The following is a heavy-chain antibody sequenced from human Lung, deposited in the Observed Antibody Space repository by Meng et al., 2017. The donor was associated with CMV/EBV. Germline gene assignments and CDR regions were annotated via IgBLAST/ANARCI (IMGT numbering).Heavy chain of an antibody. CDR3: ARSGPCNGGICYSGKFDS. Sequence: SXTXSLXCTVSRAXISTYYWSWIRQPPGKGLEWIGYFYYGGSTNYNPSLKSRVTILVDASKNQFSLKLSSVTAADTAIYYCARSGPCNGGICYSGKFDSWXQGTXVTVSS. D-gene: IGHD2-15*01. V-gene: IGHV4-59*01. J-gene: IGHJ5*01. CDR2: FYYGGST. CDR1: RAXISTYY.